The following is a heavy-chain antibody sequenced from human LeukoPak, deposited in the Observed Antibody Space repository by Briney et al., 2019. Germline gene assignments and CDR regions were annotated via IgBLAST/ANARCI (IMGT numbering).Heavy chain of an antibody. CDR2: ISDSGGST. D-gene: IGHD3-22*01. Sequence: GGSLRLFCAVSGITLSNYGMSWVRQTPGKGLEWVAGISDSGGSTRYADSVKGRFTISRDNRKNTLFLQMNSLRVEDTAVYFCAKRGVVIRVILVGFHKEAYYFDSWGQGALVTVSS. V-gene: IGHV3-23*01. CDR1: GITLSNYG. CDR3: AKRGVVIRVILVGFHKEAYYFDS. J-gene: IGHJ4*02.